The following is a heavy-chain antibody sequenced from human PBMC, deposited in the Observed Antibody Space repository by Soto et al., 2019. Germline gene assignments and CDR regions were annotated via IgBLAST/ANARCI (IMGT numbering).Heavy chain of an antibody. V-gene: IGHV3-21*01. CDR2: ISSSSSYI. CDR3: ARESCSSTSCLNP. J-gene: IGHJ5*02. CDR1: GFTFSSYI. D-gene: IGHD2-2*01. Sequence: GGSLRLSCAASGFTFSSYIMNWVRQSPGKGLEWVSSISSSSSYIYYADSVKGRFTISRDNAKNSLYLQMNSLRAEDTAVYYCARESCSSTSCLNPWGQGTLVTVSS.